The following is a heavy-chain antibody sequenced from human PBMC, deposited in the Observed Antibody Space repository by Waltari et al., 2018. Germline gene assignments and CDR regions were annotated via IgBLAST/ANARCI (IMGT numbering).Heavy chain of an antibody. D-gene: IGHD2-2*01. J-gene: IGHJ4*02. CDR2: FSWVGRRT. V-gene: IGHV3-23*01. CDR3: ARIDLIVVVPAATLDY. Sequence: EVQLLESGGGLVQPGGSLRLSCVVSGFTFSSYAISWVRQAPGRGLVWVSCFSWVGRRTYYADSGKGRFTLTRDKSKNTLYLQMNSLRAEEMAVYYCARIDLIVVVPAATLDYWGQGTLVTVSS. CDR1: GFTFSSYA.